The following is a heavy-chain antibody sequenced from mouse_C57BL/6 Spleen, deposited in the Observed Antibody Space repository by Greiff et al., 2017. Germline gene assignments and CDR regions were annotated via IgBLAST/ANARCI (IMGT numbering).Heavy chain of an antibody. J-gene: IGHJ4*01. V-gene: IGHV1-53*01. CDR2: INPSNGGT. CDR3: ARGGWLLYYYAMDY. D-gene: IGHD2-3*01. Sequence: QVQLQQPGTELVKPGASVKLSCKASGYTFTSYWMHWVKQRPGHGLEWIGNINPSNGGTNYNEKFKSKATLTVDKSSSTAYMQLSSLTSEDSAVYYWARGGWLLYYYAMDYWGQGTSVTVSS. CDR1: GYTFTSYW.